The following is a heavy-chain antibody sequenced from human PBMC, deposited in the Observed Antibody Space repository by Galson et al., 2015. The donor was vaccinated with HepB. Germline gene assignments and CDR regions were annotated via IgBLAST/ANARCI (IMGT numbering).Heavy chain of an antibody. CDR1: GFTFSSYS. CDR3: ARDRDRDAFDI. Sequence: SLRLSCAASGFTFSSYSMNWVRQAPGKGLEWVSSISSSSSYIYYADSVKGRFTISRDNAKNSLYLQMNSLRAEDTAVYYCARDRDRDAFDIWGQGTMVTVSS. D-gene: IGHD3-22*01. CDR2: ISSSSSYI. V-gene: IGHV3-21*01. J-gene: IGHJ3*02.